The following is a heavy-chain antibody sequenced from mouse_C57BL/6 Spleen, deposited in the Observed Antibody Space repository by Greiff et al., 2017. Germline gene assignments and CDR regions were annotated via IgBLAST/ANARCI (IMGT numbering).Heavy chain of an antibody. CDR1: GYTFTSYW. CDR2: IDPSDSYT. D-gene: IGHD2-5*01. CDR3: ARSLYSNYYAMDY. V-gene: IGHV1-59*01. Sequence: QVHVKQPGAELVRPGTSVKLSCKASGYTFTSYWMHWVKQRPGQGLEWIGVIDPSDSYTNYNQKFKGKATLTVDTSSSTAYMQLSSLTSEDSAVYYCARSLYSNYYAMDYWGQGTSVTVSS. J-gene: IGHJ4*01.